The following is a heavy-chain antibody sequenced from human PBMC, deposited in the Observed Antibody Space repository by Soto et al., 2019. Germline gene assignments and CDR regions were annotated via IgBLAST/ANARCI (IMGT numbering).Heavy chain of an antibody. D-gene: IGHD1-1*01. Sequence: QVQLHESGPGLVQPSETLSLTCTVSGGPVSNSNYYWNWIRQPPGKGLEWIAYVYYSGTTNYNPSLKRRVTISVDTSKSPFSLNLSSVTAADTAVYYCARLPRTGSPRYYFDSWGQGTLVTVSS. CDR1: GGPVSNSNYY. CDR3: ARLPRTGSPRYYFDS. CDR2: VYYSGTT. V-gene: IGHV4-61*01. J-gene: IGHJ4*02.